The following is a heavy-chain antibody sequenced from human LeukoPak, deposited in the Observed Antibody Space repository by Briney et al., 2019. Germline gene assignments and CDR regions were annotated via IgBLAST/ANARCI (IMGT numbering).Heavy chain of an antibody. CDR3: ARQEGRYYDT. Sequence: SETLSLTCTVSGGSMSSSSYYWGWIRQPPGKGLEWIGGIYYSGSTYYNPSLKSRVTISVDTSKNQFSLKLSSVTAADTAVYYCARQEGRYYDTWGQGTLVTVSS. CDR1: GGSMSSSSYY. CDR2: IYYSGST. V-gene: IGHV4-39*01. D-gene: IGHD3-22*01. J-gene: IGHJ4*02.